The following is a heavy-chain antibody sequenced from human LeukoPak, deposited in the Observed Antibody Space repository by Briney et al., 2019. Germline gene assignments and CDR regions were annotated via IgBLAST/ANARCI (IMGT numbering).Heavy chain of an antibody. CDR2: ISGGSNTI. Sequence: GGSLRLSCAASGFTVRTTYMSWVRQAPGRGLEWVSFISGGSNTIYYADSVKGRFTVSRDNAKSSLYLQMNSLRDEDTAVYFCARDSGYPSGSWWWYFDLWGRGILVTVSS. CDR1: GFTVRTTY. V-gene: IGHV3-48*02. J-gene: IGHJ2*01. CDR3: ARDSGYPSGSWWWYFDL. D-gene: IGHD3-10*01.